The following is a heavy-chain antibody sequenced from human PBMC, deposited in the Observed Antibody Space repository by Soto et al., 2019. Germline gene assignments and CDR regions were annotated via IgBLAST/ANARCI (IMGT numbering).Heavy chain of an antibody. J-gene: IGHJ6*02. CDR3: ARHTSRDSGRYLYGMDV. V-gene: IGHV4-39*01. CDR1: GGSISSNNFY. CDR2: IYYSGST. D-gene: IGHD1-26*01. Sequence: PSETLSLTCTVSGGSISSNNFYWGWIRQSPGKGLEWIGSIYYSGSTYYSPSLKSRVIISVDTSKNQFSLKLSSVTAADTAVYYCARHTSRDSGRYLYGMDVWGQGTTVTVSS.